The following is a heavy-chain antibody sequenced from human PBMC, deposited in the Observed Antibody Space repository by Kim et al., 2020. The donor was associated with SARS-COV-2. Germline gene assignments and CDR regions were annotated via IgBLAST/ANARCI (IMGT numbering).Heavy chain of an antibody. CDR2: IGHTGGM. D-gene: IGHD1-1*01. J-gene: IGHJ4*02. CDR1: GFTFSNYE. V-gene: IGHV3-48*03. CDR3: ASDPASRGAYNVDV. Sequence: GGSLRLSCAASGFTFSNYEMNWVRQAPGKGLEWISYIGHTGGMVYADSVQGRFTISRDNAKSSLYLQMNDLRVEDTAVYYCASDPASRGAYNVDVWGQGTLATVSS.